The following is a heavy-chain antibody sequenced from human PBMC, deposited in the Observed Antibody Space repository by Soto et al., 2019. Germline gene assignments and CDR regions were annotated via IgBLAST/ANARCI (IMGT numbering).Heavy chain of an antibody. D-gene: IGHD5-12*01. CDR2: INANSGVT. V-gene: IGHV1-2*02. CDR1: RYTFTDYY. Sequence: GPSVKVSCKASRYTFTDYYVHWVRQSPGQGLEWMGWINANSGVTKFPQKFQGRVIMTRDTSISTVYMELSRLTSDDTAVYYCARAGLTTLELATIYWRQGTQVTVSS. J-gene: IGHJ4*02. CDR3: ARAGLTTLELATIY.